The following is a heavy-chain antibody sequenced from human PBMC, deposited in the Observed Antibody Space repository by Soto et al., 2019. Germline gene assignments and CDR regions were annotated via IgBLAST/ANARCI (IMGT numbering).Heavy chain of an antibody. D-gene: IGHD2-15*01. Sequence: QVQLVQSEAEVKKPGSSVKVSCKASGGTFSSYAISWVRQAPGQGLEWMGGIIPIFGTANYAQKFQGRVTITADESTSTAYMELSSLRSQDTAVYYCARDPRDCSGGSCYALAFDIWGQGTMVTVSS. J-gene: IGHJ3*02. V-gene: IGHV1-69*01. CDR2: IIPIFGTA. CDR3: ARDPRDCSGGSCYALAFDI. CDR1: GGTFSSYA.